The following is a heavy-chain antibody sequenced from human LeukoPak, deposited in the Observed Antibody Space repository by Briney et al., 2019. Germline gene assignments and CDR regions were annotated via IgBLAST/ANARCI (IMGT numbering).Heavy chain of an antibody. D-gene: IGHD6-19*01. CDR1: GGSISSYY. CDR2: IFYSGST. CDR3: ARRGRAVAVDF. V-gene: IGHV4-59*08. J-gene: IGHJ1*01. Sequence: SETLTLTCTVSGGSISSYYWSWIRQPPGKGLEWIGYIFYSGSTNYNPSLESRVTISVDTSKNQLSLHLTSVTAADTAVYYCARRGRAVAVDFWGQGTLVTVSS.